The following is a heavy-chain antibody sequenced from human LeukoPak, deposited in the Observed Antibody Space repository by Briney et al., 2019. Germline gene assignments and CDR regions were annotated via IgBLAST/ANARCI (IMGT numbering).Heavy chain of an antibody. V-gene: IGHV1-2*02. CDR2: INADSGGT. J-gene: IGHJ3*02. CDR1: GYTFTSYG. CDR3: ARDLWLRGFDAFDI. Sequence: ASVKVSCKASGYTFTSYGISWVRQAPGQGLEWMGWINADSGGTNYAQKFQGRVTMTRDTSISTAYMELPRLRSDDTAVYYCARDLWLRGFDAFDIWGQGTMVTVSS. D-gene: IGHD3-10*01.